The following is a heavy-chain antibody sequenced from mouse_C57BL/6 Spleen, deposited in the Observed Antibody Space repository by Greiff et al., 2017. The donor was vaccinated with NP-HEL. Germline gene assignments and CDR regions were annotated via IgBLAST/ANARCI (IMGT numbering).Heavy chain of an antibody. CDR1: GYTFTSYW. V-gene: IGHV1-55*01. J-gene: IGHJ3*01. CDR2: IYPGSGST. CDR3: ARRSSQTAQTYEGAWFAY. D-gene: IGHD3-2*02. Sequence: QVQLQQPGAELVKPGASVKMSCKASGYTFTSYWITWVKQRPGQGLEWIGDIYPGSGSTNYNEKFKSKATLTVDTSSSTAYMQLSSLTSEDSAVYYCARRSSQTAQTYEGAWFAYWGQGTLVTVSA.